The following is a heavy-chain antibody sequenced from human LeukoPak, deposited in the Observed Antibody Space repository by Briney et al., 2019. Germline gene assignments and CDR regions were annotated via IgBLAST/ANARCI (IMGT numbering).Heavy chain of an antibody. CDR3: ATKAGGDY. Sequence: GGSLRLSCAASGFTFSRYWMSWVRQASGKGLECVANIKQDGSEKYYMDPVKGRFTISRDNAKNSLYLQMNSLRVEDTAVYYCATKAGGDYWGQGTLVTVSS. V-gene: IGHV3-7*05. D-gene: IGHD6-13*01. CDR1: GFTFSRYW. J-gene: IGHJ4*02. CDR2: IKQDGSEK.